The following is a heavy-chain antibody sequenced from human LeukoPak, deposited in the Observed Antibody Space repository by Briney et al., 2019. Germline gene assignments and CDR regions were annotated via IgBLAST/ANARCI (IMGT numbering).Heavy chain of an antibody. CDR2: INHNGKTI. D-gene: IGHD3-9*01. CDR3: ARDNDWAFDY. Sequence: GGSLRLSCAASGFTFGSYVMSWVRQAPGKGLEWVPYINHNGKTIYYADSVKGRFTISRDNGKNSLYLQMNSLRDEDTAVYYCARDNDWAFDYWGQGTLVTVSS. CDR1: GFTFGSYV. V-gene: IGHV3-48*02. J-gene: IGHJ4*02.